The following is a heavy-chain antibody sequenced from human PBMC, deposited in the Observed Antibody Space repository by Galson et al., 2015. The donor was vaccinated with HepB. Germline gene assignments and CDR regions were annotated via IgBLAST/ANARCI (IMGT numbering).Heavy chain of an antibody. CDR2: TYYRSKWYN. CDR1: GDSVFSDSAA. CDR3: ARGQYSSSWYDDY. V-gene: IGHV6-1*01. D-gene: IGHD6-13*01. J-gene: IGHJ4*02. Sequence: CAISGDSVFSDSAAWNWIRQSPSRGLQWLGRTYYRSKWYNDYAVSVKSRITINPDTSKNQSSLQLNSVTPEDTAVYYCARGQYSSSWYDDYWGQGTLVTVSS.